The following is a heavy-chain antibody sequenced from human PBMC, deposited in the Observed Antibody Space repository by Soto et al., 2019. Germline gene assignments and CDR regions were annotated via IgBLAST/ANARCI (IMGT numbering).Heavy chain of an antibody. V-gene: IGHV3-23*01. J-gene: IGHJ4*02. Sequence: EVQLLESGGGLVQPGGSLRLSCAASGFTFSSYAMSWVRQAPGKGLEWVSVISGSGGSTYYADSVKGRFTISRDNSKNTLYMQMNSLRAEDTAVYYCASRSSGWYFDYWGQGTLVTVSS. CDR1: GFTFSSYA. D-gene: IGHD6-19*01. CDR2: ISGSGGST. CDR3: ASRSSGWYFDY.